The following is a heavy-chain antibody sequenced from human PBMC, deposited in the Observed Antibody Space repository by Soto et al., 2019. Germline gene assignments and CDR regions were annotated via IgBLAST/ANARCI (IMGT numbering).Heavy chain of an antibody. Sequence: GGSLRLSCAASGFTFSSYAMSWVRQAPGKGLEWVSAISGSGGSTYYADSVKGRFTISRDNSKNTLYLQMNSLRAEDTAVYYCAKELTIFGVVIAKVQWANPVGYWGQGTLVTVSS. J-gene: IGHJ4*02. CDR2: ISGSGGST. CDR3: AKELTIFGVVIAKVQWANPVGY. V-gene: IGHV3-23*01. CDR1: GFTFSSYA. D-gene: IGHD3-3*01.